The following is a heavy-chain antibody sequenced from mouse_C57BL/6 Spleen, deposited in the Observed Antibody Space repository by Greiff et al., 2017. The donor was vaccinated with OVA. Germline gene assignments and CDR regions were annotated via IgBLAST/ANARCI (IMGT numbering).Heavy chain of an antibody. CDR3: ARLLSYYAMDY. J-gene: IGHJ4*01. CDR2: ISTGGGST. CDR1: GFTFSDYY. D-gene: IGHD2-3*01. Sequence: EVMLVESGGGLVQPGGSLKLSCAASGFTFSDYYMYWVRQTPEKRLEWVAYISTGGGSTYYPDTVKGRCTISRDNAKNTLYLQMSRLKSEDTAMYDCARLLSYYAMDYWGQGTSVTVSS. V-gene: IGHV5-12*01.